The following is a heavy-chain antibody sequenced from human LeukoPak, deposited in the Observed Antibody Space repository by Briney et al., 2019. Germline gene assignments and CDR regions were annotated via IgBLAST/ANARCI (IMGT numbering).Heavy chain of an antibody. V-gene: IGHV3-74*01. Sequence: GVPRRLSCLVSASTFSTYWMHWVRQTAGKGLVWVSRISSDGSTTNYADSVKGRFSISRDNAKNTLYLQMNRLRGEDTAVYYCARELPFDYWRQGTLVTVSP. J-gene: IGHJ4*02. CDR3: ARELPFDY. CDR1: ASTFSTYW. D-gene: IGHD1-26*01. CDR2: ISSDGSTT.